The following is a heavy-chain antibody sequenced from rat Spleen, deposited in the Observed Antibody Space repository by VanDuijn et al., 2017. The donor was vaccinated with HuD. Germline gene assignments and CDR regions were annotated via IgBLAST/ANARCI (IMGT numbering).Heavy chain of an antibody. J-gene: IGHJ2*01. V-gene: IGHV5-25*01. D-gene: IGHD1-1*01. CDR2: ISIGGGNT. CDR1: GFTYSKHV. CDR3: TIYYSGYFDY. Sequence: EVQLVESGGGLVQTGRSLKLSCAASGFTYSKHVMAWVRQAPTRGLEWVASISIGGGNTYSRDSVMGRFTLSRDKAKSTLYLQMGSLRSEDTATYYCTIYYSGYFDYWXQGVMVTVSS.